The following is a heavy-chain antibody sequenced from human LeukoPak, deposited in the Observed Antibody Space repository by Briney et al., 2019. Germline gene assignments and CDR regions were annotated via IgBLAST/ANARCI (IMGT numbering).Heavy chain of an antibody. Sequence: PGRSLRLSCAASGLTFSSYGMHWVRQAPGKGLEWVAVIWYDGSNKYYADSVKGRFTISRDNSKNTLYLQMNSLRAEDTAVYYCARDGLRAAGTHFDYWGQGTLVTVSS. J-gene: IGHJ4*02. V-gene: IGHV3-33*01. D-gene: IGHD6-13*01. CDR1: GLTFSSYG. CDR2: IWYDGSNK. CDR3: ARDGLRAAGTHFDY.